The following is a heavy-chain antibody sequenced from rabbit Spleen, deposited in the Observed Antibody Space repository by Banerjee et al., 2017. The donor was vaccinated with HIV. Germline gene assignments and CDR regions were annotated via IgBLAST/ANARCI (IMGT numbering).Heavy chain of an antibody. J-gene: IGHJ4*01. CDR1: GFSFSDRDV. Sequence: QEQLVESGGGLVQPEGSLTLTCKASGFSFSDRDVMCWVRQAPGKGLEWIACINAATGKPVYATWAKGRFTISRTSSTTVTLRMTSLTAADTATYFCAAANGAYNRGYNLWGPGTLVTVS. V-gene: IGHV1S45*01. CDR2: INAATGKP. D-gene: IGHD2-1*01. CDR3: AAANGAYNRGYNL.